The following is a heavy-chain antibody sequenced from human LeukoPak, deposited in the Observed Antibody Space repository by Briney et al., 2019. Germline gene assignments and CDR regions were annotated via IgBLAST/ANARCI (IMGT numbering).Heavy chain of an antibody. D-gene: IGHD6-6*01. J-gene: IGHJ4*02. CDR2: INHSGST. V-gene: IGHV4-34*01. Sequence: SETLSLTCAVYGGSFSGYYWSWIRQPPGKGLEWIGEINHSGSTNYNPSLKSLVTISVDTSKNQFSLKLSSVTAADTAVYYCARGSPDSSIAARVFDYWGQGTLVTVSS. CDR1: GGSFSGYY. CDR3: ARGSPDSSIAARVFDY.